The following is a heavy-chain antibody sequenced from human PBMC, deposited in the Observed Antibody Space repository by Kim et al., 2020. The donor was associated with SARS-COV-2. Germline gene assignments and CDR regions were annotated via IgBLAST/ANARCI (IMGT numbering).Heavy chain of an antibody. Sequence: DAVKGRFTSSRDNSKHTLYLQMNSLRAEDTAVYYCARDLGIAAAGTDYFDYWGQGTLVTVSS. V-gene: IGHV3-30*07. J-gene: IGHJ4*02. D-gene: IGHD6-13*01. CDR3: ARDLGIAAAGTDYFDY.